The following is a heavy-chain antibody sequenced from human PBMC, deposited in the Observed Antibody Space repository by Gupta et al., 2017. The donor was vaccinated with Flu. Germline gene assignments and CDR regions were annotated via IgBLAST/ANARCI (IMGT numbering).Heavy chain of an antibody. D-gene: IGHD3-22*01. Sequence: VQLVESGGGLVQPGGSLRLSCAASGFTFSSYEMTWVRPAPGKGLEWVSYISSSGSTIYYADSVKGRFTISRDNAKNSLYLQMNSLRAEDTAVYYCARDQYYYDSRGYDDAFDIWGQVTMVTVSS. CDR1: GFTFSSYE. CDR3: ARDQYYYDSRGYDDAFDI. V-gene: IGHV3-48*03. CDR2: ISSSGSTI. J-gene: IGHJ3*02.